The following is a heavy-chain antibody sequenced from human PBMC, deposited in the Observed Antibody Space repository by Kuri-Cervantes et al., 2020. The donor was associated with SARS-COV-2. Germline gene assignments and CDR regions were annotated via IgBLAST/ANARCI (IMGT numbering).Heavy chain of an antibody. CDR3: ARVVGYCSSTSCPLLAFDI. D-gene: IGHD2-2*01. Sequence: ASVKVSCKASGYTFTSYYMHLVRQAPGQGLEWMGIINPSGGSTSYAQKFQGRVTMTRDTSTSTVYMELSSLRSEDTAVYYCARVVGYCSSTSCPLLAFDIWGQGTMVTVSS. CDR2: INPSGGST. J-gene: IGHJ3*02. CDR1: GYTFTSYY. V-gene: IGHV1-46*01.